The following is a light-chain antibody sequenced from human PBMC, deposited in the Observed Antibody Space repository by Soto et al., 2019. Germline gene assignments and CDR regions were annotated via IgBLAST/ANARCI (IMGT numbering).Light chain of an antibody. CDR1: SSNIGAGYD. CDR2: GNT. CDR3: QSYDSSLGGSGV. J-gene: IGLJ1*01. V-gene: IGLV1-40*01. Sequence: QSVLTQPPSVSGAPGQRVTISCTGSSSNIGAGYDVHWYQQLPGTAPKLLIYGNTNRPSGVPDRFSGSKSGTSASLAITGLQAEDEADYYCQSYDSSLGGSGVFVTGTKVTVL.